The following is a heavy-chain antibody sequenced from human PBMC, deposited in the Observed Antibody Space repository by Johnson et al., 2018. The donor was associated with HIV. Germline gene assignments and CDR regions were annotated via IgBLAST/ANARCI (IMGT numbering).Heavy chain of an antibody. Sequence: QVQLVESGGGVVQPGRSLRLSCAASGFTFSSYGMHWVRQAPGKGLEWVAVISYDGSNKYYADSVKGRFTISRDNSKNTLYLQMNSRRADDTAVYYCARDYREANAFDIWGQGTMVTVSS. CDR2: ISYDGSNK. CDR1: GFTFSSYG. CDR3: ARDYREANAFDI. D-gene: IGHD1-26*01. J-gene: IGHJ3*02. V-gene: IGHV3-30*03.